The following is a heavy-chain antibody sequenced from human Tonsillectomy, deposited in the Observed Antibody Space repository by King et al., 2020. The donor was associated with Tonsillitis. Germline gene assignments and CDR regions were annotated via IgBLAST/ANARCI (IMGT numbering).Heavy chain of an antibody. Sequence: VQLVESGGGVVQPGGSLRLSCAASGLTVSASIIHWVRQAPGKGLEWVALISHDGKSKNYAGTMKGRFTISGDNSQNTVYLQMNSLRDEDTAVYYCAREAYSSGRCGIFDIWGQGTKVTVSS. D-gene: IGHD6-19*01. CDR3: AREAYSSGRCGIFDI. CDR1: GLTVSASI. V-gene: IGHV3-30*02. J-gene: IGHJ3*02. CDR2: ISHDGKSK.